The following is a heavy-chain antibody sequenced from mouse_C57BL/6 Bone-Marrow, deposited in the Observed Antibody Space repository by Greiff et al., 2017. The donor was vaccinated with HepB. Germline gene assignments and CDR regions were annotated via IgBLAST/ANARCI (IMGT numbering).Heavy chain of an antibody. J-gene: IGHJ4*01. V-gene: IGHV1-55*01. CDR2: IYPGSGST. CDR3: ARGGGADSSGYDYAMDY. Sequence: QVQLKQPGAELVKPGASVKMSCKASGYTFTSYWITWVKQRPGQGLEWIGDIYPGSGSTNYNEKFKSKATLTVDTSSSTAYMQLSSLTSEDSAVYYCARGGGADSSGYDYAMDYWGQGTSVTVSS. CDR1: GYTFTSYW. D-gene: IGHD3-2*02.